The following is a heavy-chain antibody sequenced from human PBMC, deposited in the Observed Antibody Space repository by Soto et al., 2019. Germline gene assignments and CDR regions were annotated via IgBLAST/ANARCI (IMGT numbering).Heavy chain of an antibody. CDR2: MFYSGLT. Sequence: RSETLSLTCSVSGYSVSSSDYYWAWIRQPPGKGLEWIGSMFYSGLTYYNPSLKSRVTLSVDTSKNHFSVRLNSVTAADTAVYYCAPLTVSLSGPYGIHVWGQGTTVTVSS. J-gene: IGHJ6*02. V-gene: IGHV4-39*01. D-gene: IGHD2-15*01. CDR1: GYSVSSSDYY. CDR3: APLTVSLSGPYGIHV.